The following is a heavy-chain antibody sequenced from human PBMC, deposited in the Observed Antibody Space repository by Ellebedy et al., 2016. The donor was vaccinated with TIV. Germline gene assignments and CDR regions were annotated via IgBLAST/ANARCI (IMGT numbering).Heavy chain of an antibody. V-gene: IGHV4-39*07. CDR3: VRTLAGYYRVDY. J-gene: IGHJ4*02. Sequence: SETLSLTCTISGDSISSSSFCWGWIRQPPGTGLEYIGIICYGGKSYYNPSLKSRVAISVDTSEKQFSLNLGSVTAADTAVYYCVRTLAGYYRVDYWGQGTLVTVSS. D-gene: IGHD3-9*01. CDR1: GDSISSSSFC. CDR2: ICYGGKS.